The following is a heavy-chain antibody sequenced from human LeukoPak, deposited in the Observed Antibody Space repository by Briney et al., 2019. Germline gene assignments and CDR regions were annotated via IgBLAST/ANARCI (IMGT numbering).Heavy chain of an antibody. Sequence: PSETLSLTXAVYGGSFSGYYWSWIRQPPGKGLEWIGEINHSGSTNYNPSLKSRVTISVDTSKNQFSLKLSSVTAADTAVYYCASPIAARPRDYWGQGTLVTVSS. CDR1: GGSFSGYY. D-gene: IGHD6-6*01. V-gene: IGHV4-34*01. CDR2: INHSGST. J-gene: IGHJ4*02. CDR3: ASPIAARPRDY.